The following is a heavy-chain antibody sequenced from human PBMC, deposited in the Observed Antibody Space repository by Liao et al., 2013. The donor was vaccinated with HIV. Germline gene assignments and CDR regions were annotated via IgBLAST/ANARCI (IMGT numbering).Heavy chain of an antibody. J-gene: IGHJ4*02. CDR1: GASISNYD. Sequence: QVQLQESGPGLVKASETLSLTCTVSGASISNYDWSWIRQPAGKGLEWIGRLYTRGNIQFNPSLKRRVTMSVDTSKNQFSLKLSSVTAADTAVYYCARINGGEQLIHFDYWGQGGPGHRLL. V-gene: IGHV4-4*07. D-gene: IGHD1-1*01. CDR2: LYTRGNI. CDR3: ARINGGEQLIHFDY.